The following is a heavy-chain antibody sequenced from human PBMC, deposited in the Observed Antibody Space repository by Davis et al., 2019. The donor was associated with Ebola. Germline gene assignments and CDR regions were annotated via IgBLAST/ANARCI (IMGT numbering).Heavy chain of an antibody. Sequence: ASVKVSCKASGYTFTGYYMHWVRQAPGQGLEWMGRINPNSGGTNYAQKFQGRVTMTRDTAITTAYMELSRLRYDDTAVYFCAKEAPSGSGVIGPTDYWAQGTQVTVSS. CDR2: INPNSGGT. V-gene: IGHV1-2*06. CDR3: AKEAPSGSGVIGPTDY. D-gene: IGHD2-15*01. J-gene: IGHJ4*02. CDR1: GYTFTGYY.